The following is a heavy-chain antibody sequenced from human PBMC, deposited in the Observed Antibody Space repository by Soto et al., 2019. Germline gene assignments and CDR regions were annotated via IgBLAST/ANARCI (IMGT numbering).Heavy chain of an antibody. CDR1: GYSFIRYW. D-gene: IGHD4-17*01. J-gene: IGHJ4*01. CDR2: IYPADSDT. CDR3: ARKDYGGNSIDY. Sequence: GECLKISCQASGYSFIRYWIGWVRQMPGKGLEWMGTIYPADSDTRYSPSFEGQVTISADKSISTAYMQWNSLKASDSAMYYCARKDYGGNSIDYWGHGTLVTVSS. V-gene: IGHV5-51*01.